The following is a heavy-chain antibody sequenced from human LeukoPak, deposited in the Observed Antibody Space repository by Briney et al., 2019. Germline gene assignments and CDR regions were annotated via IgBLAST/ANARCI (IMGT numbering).Heavy chain of an antibody. CDR2: VWSDGSNR. D-gene: IGHD1-14*01. Sequence: PGGSLRLSCAASGFTFNTYGMHWVRQAPGKGLEWIAVVWSDGSNRFYADSVEGRFTISRDNSKNTLYLQMNSLRAEDTAVYYCATSNTESQTTVGNWGQGTLVSVSS. CDR3: ATSNTESQTTVGN. V-gene: IGHV3-33*01. J-gene: IGHJ4*02. CDR1: GFTFNTYG.